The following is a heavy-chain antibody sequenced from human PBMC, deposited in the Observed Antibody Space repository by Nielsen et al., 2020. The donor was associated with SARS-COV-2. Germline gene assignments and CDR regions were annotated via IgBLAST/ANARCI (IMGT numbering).Heavy chain of an antibody. J-gene: IGHJ6*03. Sequence: WIRQPPGKGLEWIGEIYHSGSTNYSPSLKSRVTILVDKSKNQFSLKVTSVTAADTAVYYCAREVIAPRPDGDYNYYMDVWGNGTTVTVSS. D-gene: IGHD6-6*01. V-gene: IGHV4-4*02. CDR3: AREVIAPRPDGDYNYYMDV. CDR2: IYHSGST.